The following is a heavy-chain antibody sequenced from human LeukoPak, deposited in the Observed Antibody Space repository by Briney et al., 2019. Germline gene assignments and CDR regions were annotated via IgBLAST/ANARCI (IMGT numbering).Heavy chain of an antibody. V-gene: IGHV3-33*01. CDR1: GFTFSSYG. D-gene: IGHD6-13*01. CDR2: IWYDGSNK. CDR3: ARDLEIPAGPRDSTPFGY. Sequence: PGGSLRLSCAASGFTFSSYGMHWVRQAPGKGLEWVAVIWYDGSNKSYADSVKGRFTISRDYSKNTLYLQMNSLRAEDTAMYYCARDLEIPAGPRDSTPFGYWGQGTLVTVSS. J-gene: IGHJ4*02.